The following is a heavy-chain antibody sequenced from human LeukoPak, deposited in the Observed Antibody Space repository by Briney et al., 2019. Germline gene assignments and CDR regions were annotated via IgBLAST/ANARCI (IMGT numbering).Heavy chain of an antibody. Sequence: PSETLSLTCTVSGGSISTTNYYWAWIRQPPGKGLEWIGNIYYSGSTYYNPSLRSRVTMSLDTSKNQFSLKLSSVTAADTAVYYCARVNRQRYNWNDVVLTDDAFDIWGQGTMVTVSS. CDR2: IYYSGST. V-gene: IGHV4-39*07. CDR3: ARVNRQRYNWNDVVLTDDAFDI. J-gene: IGHJ3*02. D-gene: IGHD1-20*01. CDR1: GGSISTTNYY.